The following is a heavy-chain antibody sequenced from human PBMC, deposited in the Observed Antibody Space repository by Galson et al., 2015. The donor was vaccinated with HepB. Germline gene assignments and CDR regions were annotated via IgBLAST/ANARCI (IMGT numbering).Heavy chain of an antibody. CDR2: ISSNGGST. Sequence: SLRLSCAASGFTFSSYAMHWVRQAPGKGLEYVSAISSNGGSTYYADSVKGRFTISRDNSKNTLYLQMSSLRAEDTAVYYCVKGDATMVRVLLGYWGQGTLVTVSS. CDR1: GFTFSSYA. CDR3: VKGDATMVRVLLGY. J-gene: IGHJ4*02. V-gene: IGHV3-64D*06. D-gene: IGHD3-10*01.